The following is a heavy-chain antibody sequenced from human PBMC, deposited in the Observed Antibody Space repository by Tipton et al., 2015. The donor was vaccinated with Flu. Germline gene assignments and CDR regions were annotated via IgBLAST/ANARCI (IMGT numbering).Heavy chain of an antibody. D-gene: IGHD5-12*01. CDR3: ARLGYRSDYDSGSFDY. CDR2: IYPGDSDT. V-gene: IGHV5-51*03. J-gene: IGHJ4*02. CDR1: GYSFTSYW. Sequence: QSGAEVKKPGESLKISCKSSGYSFTSYWIGWVRQMPGKGLEWMGIIYPGDSDTRYSPSFQGQVTISADKSISTAYLQWSSMKASDTAMYYCARLGYRSDYDSGSFDYWGQGTLVTVSS.